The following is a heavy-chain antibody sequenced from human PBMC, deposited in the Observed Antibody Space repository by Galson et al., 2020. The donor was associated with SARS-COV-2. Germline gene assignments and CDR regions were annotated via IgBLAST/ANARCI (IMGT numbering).Heavy chain of an antibody. CDR1: GYTFPNYG. CDR2: INTFSGHT. J-gene: IGHJ4*02. CDR3: ARAPTHYDFWSGYFL. V-gene: IGHV1-18*01. D-gene: IGHD3-3*01. Sequence: ASVKVSCTASGYTFPNYGISWVRQAPGQGLEWMGWINTFSGHTNYAQNVEGRVTMTADTSTRTAYMELRSLRSDDTAVYYCARAPTHYDFWSGYFLWGQGTLVTVSS.